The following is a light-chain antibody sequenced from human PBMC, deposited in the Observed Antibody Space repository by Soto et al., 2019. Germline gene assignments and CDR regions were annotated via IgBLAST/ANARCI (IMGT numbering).Light chain of an antibody. J-gene: IGKJ4*01. CDR2: GAS. CDR1: QSVSSTD. Sequence: EIVLTQSPGTLSLSPGERATLSCRASQSVSSTDLAWYQQKPGQAPRLLIYGASSRATGIPDRFSGSGSGTDFPLAISRLEPEGFAVYFCQQYGTSPLTFGGGTKVEIK. V-gene: IGKV3-20*01. CDR3: QQYGTSPLT.